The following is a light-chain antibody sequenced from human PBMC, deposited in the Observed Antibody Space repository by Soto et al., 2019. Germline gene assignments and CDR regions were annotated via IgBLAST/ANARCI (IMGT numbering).Light chain of an antibody. Sequence: DIQMTQSPSTLSASVGDRVTITCRASQSISSWLAWYQQKPEKDPYLLIYDASSLESWVPSRFSGSGSGTDFTLTISILQPDDFATYYCQQYNSYPWTFGQGTKVDIK. CDR1: QSISSW. CDR2: DAS. J-gene: IGKJ1*01. V-gene: IGKV1-5*01. CDR3: QQYNSYPWT.